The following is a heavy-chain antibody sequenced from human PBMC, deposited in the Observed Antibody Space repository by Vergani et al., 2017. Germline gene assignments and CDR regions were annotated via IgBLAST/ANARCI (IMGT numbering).Heavy chain of an antibody. J-gene: IGHJ4*02. D-gene: IGHD2-21*02. CDR1: GFAFGGLA. Sequence: EGQLLESGGALVQPGGSLRLSCKASGFAFGGLAMQWIRRAPGKGLEWVASISASSASSFYADSVKGWFTISRDNSNNWLFLHMSSLRVEDTARYFCAKEHLLGYCRGDDCYSGDFSGQGTPVTVSS. CDR3: AKEHLLGYCRGDDCYSGDF. CDR2: ISASSASS. V-gene: IGHV3-23*01.